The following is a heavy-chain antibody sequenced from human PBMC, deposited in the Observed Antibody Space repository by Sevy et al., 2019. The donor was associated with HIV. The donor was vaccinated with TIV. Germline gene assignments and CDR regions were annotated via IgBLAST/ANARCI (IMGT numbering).Heavy chain of an antibody. V-gene: IGHV1-18*01. CDR2: ISAYNGNT. Sequence: ASVKVSCKASGYTFTSYGISWVRQAPGQGLEWMGWISAYNGNTNYAQKLQGRVTMTTDTSTSTAYLELRSLRSNDTAVYYCASDPPRLQLLWFGVYHGRYYYGMDIWGQGTTVTVSS. CDR3: ASDPPRLQLLWFGVYHGRYYYGMDI. CDR1: GYTFTSYG. J-gene: IGHJ6*02. D-gene: IGHD3-10*01.